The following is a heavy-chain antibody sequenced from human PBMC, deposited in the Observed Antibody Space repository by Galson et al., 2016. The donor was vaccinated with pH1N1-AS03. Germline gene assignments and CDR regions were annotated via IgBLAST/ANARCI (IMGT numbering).Heavy chain of an antibody. CDR3: VRNDYENVDLQGFYFDY. D-gene: IGHD4/OR15-4a*01. V-gene: IGHV3-53*01. J-gene: IGHJ4*02. CDR1: GLTVSNNY. CDR2: IYNAGST. Sequence: ASGLTVSNNYMSWVRQPPGKGLEWVSTIYNAGSTYYADSVKGRFTISRDNSKNTLYLQMNSLRAEDTAFYYCVRNDYENVDLQGFYFDYWGQGTLVTVSS.